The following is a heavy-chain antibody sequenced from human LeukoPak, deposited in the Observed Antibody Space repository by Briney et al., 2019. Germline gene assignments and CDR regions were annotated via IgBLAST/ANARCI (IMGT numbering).Heavy chain of an antibody. J-gene: IGHJ4*02. CDR2: INHSGST. CDR3: ARLSGSYYTQDY. D-gene: IGHD3-10*01. Sequence: SETLSLTCAVYGGSFSGYYWSWIRQPPGKGLEWIGEINHSGSTNYNPSLKSRVTISVDTSKNQFSLKLSSVTAADTAVYYCARLSGSYYTQDYWGQGTLVTVSS. CDR1: GGSFSGYY. V-gene: IGHV4-34*01.